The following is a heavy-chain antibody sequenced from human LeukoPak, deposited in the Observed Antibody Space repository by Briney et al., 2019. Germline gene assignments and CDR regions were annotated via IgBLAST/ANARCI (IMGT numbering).Heavy chain of an antibody. V-gene: IGHV3-30*18. D-gene: IGHD6-19*01. Sequence: GGSLRHSCAASGFTFSSYGMHWVRQAPGKGLEWVAVISYDGSNKYYADSVKGRFTISRDNSKNTLYLQMNSLRAEDTAVYYCAKDRPSPGYSSGWYDYFDYWGQGTLVTVSS. CDR1: GFTFSSYG. J-gene: IGHJ4*02. CDR2: ISYDGSNK. CDR3: AKDRPSPGYSSGWYDYFDY.